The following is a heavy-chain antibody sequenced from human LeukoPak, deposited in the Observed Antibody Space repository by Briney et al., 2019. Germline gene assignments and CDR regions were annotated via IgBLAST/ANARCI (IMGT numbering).Heavy chain of an antibody. Sequence: GGSLRLSCAASGFTFSDSYMTWIRQAPGKGLEWVSYISNSGSSIYYADSVKGRFTTSRDNAKSSLYLQMNSLRAEDTAVYYCARPYSSTTWDYYMDVWGKGTTVTVSS. CDR2: ISNSGSSI. V-gene: IGHV3-11*04. D-gene: IGHD6-13*01. CDR3: ARPYSSTTWDYYMDV. J-gene: IGHJ6*03. CDR1: GFTFSDSY.